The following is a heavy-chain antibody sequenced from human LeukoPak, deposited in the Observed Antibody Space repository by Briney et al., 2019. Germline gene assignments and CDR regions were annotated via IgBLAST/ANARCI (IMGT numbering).Heavy chain of an antibody. CDR2: IRSTTYGGTT. CDR3: ARGGTGDLDY. CDR1: GFTFGDYA. J-gene: IGHJ4*02. V-gene: IGHV3-49*04. Sequence: GGSLRLSCATSGFTFGDYALTWVRQAPGQGREWVGFIRSTTYGGTTEYAASVKGRFTISRDDSKTIAYLHMDGLKSEDTAIYYCARGGTGDLDYWGQGILVTVSS. D-gene: IGHD7-27*01.